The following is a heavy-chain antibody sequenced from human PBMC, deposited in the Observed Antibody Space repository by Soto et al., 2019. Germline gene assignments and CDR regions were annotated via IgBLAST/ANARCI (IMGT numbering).Heavy chain of an antibody. J-gene: IGHJ6*03. CDR1: GFTFSNAW. V-gene: IGHV3-15*01. D-gene: IGHD3-10*01. CDR2: IKSKTDGGTT. Sequence: GGSLRLSCAASGFTFSNAWMSWVRQAPGKGLEWVGRIKSKTDGGTTDYAAPVKGRSTISRDDSKNTLYLQMNSLKTEDTAVYYCTTSPTYYYGSGFVYYYMDVWGKGTTVTVSS. CDR3: TTSPTYYYGSGFVYYYMDV.